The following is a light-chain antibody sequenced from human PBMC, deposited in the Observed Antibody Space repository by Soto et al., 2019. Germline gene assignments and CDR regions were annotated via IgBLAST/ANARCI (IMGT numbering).Light chain of an antibody. CDR1: RSNIGSNY. CDR3: AAWDDNLSGWV. J-gene: IGLJ7*01. Sequence: QSVLTQPPSASATPGQRVSISCSGSRSNIGSNYVYWYQQLPGAAPRLLMYSNNQRPSGVPGRFSVSKSGTSASLAISGLRSEDKADYYCAAWDDNLSGWVFGGGTQLTVL. CDR2: SNN. V-gene: IGLV1-47*02.